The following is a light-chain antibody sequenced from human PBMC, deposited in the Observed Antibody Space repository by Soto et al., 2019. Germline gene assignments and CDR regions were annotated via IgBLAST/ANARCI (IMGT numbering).Light chain of an antibody. CDR1: QGISSY. CDR3: QQLNKYPST. CDR2: GAS. V-gene: IGKV1-9*01. Sequence: IRLTQSPSSLSASLGDRVTITCGASQGISSYLGWYQQKPGKAPKLLIYGASTLQSGVPSRFSGSASGTDFTLTISSLQTEDFATYYCQQLNKYPSTFGGGTQVDIK. J-gene: IGKJ4*01.